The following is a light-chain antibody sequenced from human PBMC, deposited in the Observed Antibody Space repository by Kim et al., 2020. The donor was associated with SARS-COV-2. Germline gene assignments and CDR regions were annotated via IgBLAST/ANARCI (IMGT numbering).Light chain of an antibody. Sequence: ASVGDIVTITCRASQGISSYLAWYQQKPGKVPKLLIYAASILQSGVPSRFSGSGSGTDFTLTISSLQPEDAATYYCQKYNSAPPLTFGGGTKLEIK. CDR3: QKYNSAPPLT. V-gene: IGKV1-27*01. CDR2: AAS. CDR1: QGISSY. J-gene: IGKJ4*01.